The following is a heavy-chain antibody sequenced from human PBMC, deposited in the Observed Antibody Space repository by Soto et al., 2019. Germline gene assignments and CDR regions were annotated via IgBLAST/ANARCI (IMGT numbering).Heavy chain of an antibody. CDR3: ASRDPGTSVDY. Sequence: NPSETLSLTCAVSGGSFTSNSWWTCVRQPPGQGLEWIGEIYRTGSTNYNPSLKSRVTISLDKSENQFSLKVTSLTAADTAVYYCASRDPGTSVDYWGQGTLVTVSS. CDR2: IYRTGST. J-gene: IGHJ4*02. CDR1: GGSFTSNSW. D-gene: IGHD1-7*01. V-gene: IGHV4-4*02.